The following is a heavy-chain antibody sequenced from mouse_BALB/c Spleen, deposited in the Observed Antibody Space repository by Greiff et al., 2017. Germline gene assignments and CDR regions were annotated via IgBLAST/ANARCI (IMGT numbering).Heavy chain of an antibody. CDR3: ARAEGITDY. CDR2: ISYDGSN. J-gene: IGHJ2*01. Sequence: EVQVVESGPGLVKPSQSLSLTCSVTGYSITSGYYWNWIRQFPGNKLEWMGYISYDGSNNYNPSLKNRISITRDTSKNQFFLKLNSVTTEDTATYYCARAEGITDYWGQGTTLTVSS. V-gene: IGHV3-6*02. CDR1: GYSITSGYY. D-gene: IGHD2-4*01.